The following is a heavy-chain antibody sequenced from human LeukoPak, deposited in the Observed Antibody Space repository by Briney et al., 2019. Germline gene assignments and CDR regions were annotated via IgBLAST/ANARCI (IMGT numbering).Heavy chain of an antibody. CDR2: IYYSGST. V-gene: IGHV4-59*12. CDR3: ARGLGGYDPVL. D-gene: IGHD5-12*01. J-gene: IGHJ4*02. Sequence: SETLSLTCTVSGGSISSYYWSWIRQPPGKGLEWIGYIYYSGSTNYNPSLKSRVTISVDTSKNQFSLKLSSVTAADTAVYYCARGLGGYDPVLWGQGTLVTVSS. CDR1: GGSISSYY.